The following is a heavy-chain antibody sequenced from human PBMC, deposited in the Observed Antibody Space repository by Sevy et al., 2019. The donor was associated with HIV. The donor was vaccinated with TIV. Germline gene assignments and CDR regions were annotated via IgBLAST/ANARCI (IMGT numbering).Heavy chain of an antibody. Sequence: ASVKVSCKASGYTFTSFGITWVRQAPGQGLEWMGWISAYNGHTNYQQKFQGRLTMTTDTSTTTAYMELRGLRSDDTAVYFCARRGPLQLDGSGFSDNWGQGTLVTVSS. CDR3: ARRGPLQLDGSGFSDN. V-gene: IGHV1-18*04. CDR1: GYTFTSFG. J-gene: IGHJ4*02. CDR2: ISAYNGHT. D-gene: IGHD3-22*01.